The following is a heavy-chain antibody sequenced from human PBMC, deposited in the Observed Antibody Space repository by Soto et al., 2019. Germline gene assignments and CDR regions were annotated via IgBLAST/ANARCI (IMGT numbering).Heavy chain of an antibody. J-gene: IGHJ4*02. CDR1: GFTVDNNY. V-gene: IGHV3-53*01. CDR3: AKDGRGSGCHYNSFGY. D-gene: IGHD3-10*01. Sequence: EVQLVESGGGLIQPGGSLKLSCAASGFTVDNNYMSWVRQAPGKGLEWVSLIYSTGTTKYADSVKGRFTVSRDNAKNTLYLQMNSLRAEDTAVYYCAKDGRGSGCHYNSFGYWGQGTLVTVSS. CDR2: IYSTGTT.